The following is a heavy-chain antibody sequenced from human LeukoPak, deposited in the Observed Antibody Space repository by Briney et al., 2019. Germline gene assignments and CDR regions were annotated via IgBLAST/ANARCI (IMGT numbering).Heavy chain of an antibody. V-gene: IGHV1-46*01. CDR2: INPSGGST. D-gene: IGHD1-26*01. CDR1: GYTFTSYY. CDR3: ARDWELHFDY. J-gene: IGHJ4*02. Sequence: RASVKVSCKASGYTFTSYYMHWVRQAPGQGLGWMGIINPSGGSTSYAQKFQGRVTMTRDTSTSTVYMELSSLRSEDTAVSYCARDWELHFDYWGQGTLVTVSS.